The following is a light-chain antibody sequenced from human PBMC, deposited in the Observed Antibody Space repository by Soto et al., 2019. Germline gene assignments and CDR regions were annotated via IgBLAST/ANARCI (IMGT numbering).Light chain of an antibody. V-gene: IGLV1-44*01. CDR2: RNH. Sequence: QSVLTQSPSASVTPGQRVTISCSGSRSNIGTYAVNWYQQLPGAAPTLLIFRNHQRPSGVPDRFSGSKSGTSASLAISGPQSEDGADYYCAAWDDSLRAVVFGGGTKVTVL. CDR3: AAWDDSLRAVV. CDR1: RSNIGTYA. J-gene: IGLJ2*01.